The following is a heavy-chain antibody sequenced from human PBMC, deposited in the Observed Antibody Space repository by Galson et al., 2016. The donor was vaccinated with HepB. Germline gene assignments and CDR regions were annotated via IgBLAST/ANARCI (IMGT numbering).Heavy chain of an antibody. D-gene: IGHD1-26*01. V-gene: IGHV3-9*01. CDR1: GFTFDDYA. J-gene: IGHJ6*02. CDR2: ISWNSGRI. Sequence: SLRLSCAASGFTFDDYAMHWVRQVPGKGLEWVSGISWNSGRIDYADSVKGRFPISRDNAKKSLYMQMNSLRHEDTASYYCAKWGNAGSSFNYFHKFGLDVWGQGTTVIVSS. CDR3: AKWGNAGSSFNYFHKFGLDV.